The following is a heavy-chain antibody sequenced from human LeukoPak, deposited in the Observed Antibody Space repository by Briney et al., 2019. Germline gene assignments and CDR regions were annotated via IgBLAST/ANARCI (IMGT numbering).Heavy chain of an antibody. CDR1: GDSVSSNSAA. D-gene: IGHD2-2*01. CDR2: TYYRSKWYN. CDR3: AGTRCGSSSCYHSDY. V-gene: IGHV6-1*01. Sequence: LSQTLSLTCAISGDSVSSNSAAWNWVRQSPSRGLEWLGRTYYRSKWYNDYAVSVKSRITINPDTSKNQFSLQLNSVTPEDTGLYYCAGTRCGSSSCYHSDYWGQGTLVTVSS. J-gene: IGHJ4*02.